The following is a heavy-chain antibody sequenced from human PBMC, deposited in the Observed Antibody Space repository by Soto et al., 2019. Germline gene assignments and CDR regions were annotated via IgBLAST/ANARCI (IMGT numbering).Heavy chain of an antibody. Sequence: GGSLRLSCAASGFTFSSYWMSWVRQAPGKGLEWVANIKQDGSEKYYVDSVKGRFTISRDNAKNSLYLQMNSLRAEDTAVYYCARVLPYNWNDHDAFDIWGQGTMVTVSS. CDR3: ARVLPYNWNDHDAFDI. CDR1: GFTFSSYW. J-gene: IGHJ3*02. D-gene: IGHD1-20*01. CDR2: IKQDGSEK. V-gene: IGHV3-7*03.